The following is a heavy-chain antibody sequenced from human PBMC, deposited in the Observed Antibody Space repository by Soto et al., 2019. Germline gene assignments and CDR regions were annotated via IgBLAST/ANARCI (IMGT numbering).Heavy chain of an antibody. CDR2: ISTGNGKT. CDR3: ANGSKMLTPDY. J-gene: IGHJ4*02. D-gene: IGHD3-10*01. CDR1: GYTFTDYA. V-gene: IGHV1-3*04. Sequence: ASVKVSCKASGYTFTDYAMHWVRQAPGQGLERMGWISTGNGKTKYSQKFQGRVTITRDTSATTSFMELSSLTSEVTGVYYCANGSKMLTPDYWGQGTLVTVSS.